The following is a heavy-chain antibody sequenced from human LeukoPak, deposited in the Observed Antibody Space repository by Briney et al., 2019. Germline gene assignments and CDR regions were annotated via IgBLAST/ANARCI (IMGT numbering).Heavy chain of an antibody. CDR2: ILYSGST. J-gene: IGHJ4*02. V-gene: IGHV4-59*12. Sequence: SETLSLTCTVSGGSISSYYWSWIRQPPGKGLEWIGYILYSGSTNYNPSLKSRVTISVDTSKNQFSLKLSSVTAADTAVYYCASGRWYSSGWFDYWGQGTLVTVSS. CDR3: ASGRWYSSGWFDY. D-gene: IGHD6-19*01. CDR1: GGSISSYY.